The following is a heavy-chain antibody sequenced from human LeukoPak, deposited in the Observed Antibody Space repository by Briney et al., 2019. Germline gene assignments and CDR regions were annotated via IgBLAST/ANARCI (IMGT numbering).Heavy chain of an antibody. V-gene: IGHV3-7*01. CDR1: GFTFSSYW. J-gene: IGHJ4*02. D-gene: IGHD2-8*01. Sequence: QPGGSLRLSCAASGFTFSSYWMSCVHQAPGKGLEWVANIKQDGSEKYYVDSVKGRFTISRDNAKNSLYLQMNSLRAEDTAVYYCARGAPRGVPDFDYWGQGTLVTVSS. CDR2: IKQDGSEK. CDR3: ARGAPRGVPDFDY.